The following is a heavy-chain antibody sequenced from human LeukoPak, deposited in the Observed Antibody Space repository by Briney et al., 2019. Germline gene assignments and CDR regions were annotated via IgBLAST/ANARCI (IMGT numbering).Heavy chain of an antibody. V-gene: IGHV3-23*01. D-gene: IGHD6-19*01. CDR3: AKAGRPQAVAGWIDY. J-gene: IGHJ4*02. CDR2: MGGGGTT. Sequence: GGSLRLSCAASGFTFNNYVMSWVRQAPGTGLEWVSAMGGGGTTYYADYVKGRFTISRDTSKNTLYLQMNSLRAEDTAIYYCAKAGRPQAVAGWIDYWGQGTLVTVSS. CDR1: GFTFNNYV.